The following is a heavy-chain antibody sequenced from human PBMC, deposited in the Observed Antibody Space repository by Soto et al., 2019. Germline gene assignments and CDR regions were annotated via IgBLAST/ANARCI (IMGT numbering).Heavy chain of an antibody. D-gene: IGHD4-17*01. CDR3: ARSPEATVTAFDY. Sequence: SETLSLTCTVSGGSISSGGYYWSWIRQHPGKGLEWFGYIYYSGSTYYNPSLRSRVSISVDTSKNQFSLELSSVTAADTAVYYCARSPEATVTAFDYWGQGTLVTVSS. CDR1: GGSISSGGYY. CDR2: IYYSGST. V-gene: IGHV4-31*03. J-gene: IGHJ4*02.